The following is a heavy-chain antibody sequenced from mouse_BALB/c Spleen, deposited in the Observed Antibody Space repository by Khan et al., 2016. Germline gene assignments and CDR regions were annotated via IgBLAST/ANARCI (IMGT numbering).Heavy chain of an antibody. J-gene: IGHJ2*01. CDR1: GFTFSSFG. CDR3: GRGDY. V-gene: IGHV5-17*02. CDR2: ISSGSSAI. Sequence: EVELVESGGGLVQPGGSRKLSCAASGFTFSSFGMHWVRQAPEKGLEWVAFISSGSSAIYYADPVKGRFTISRDNHKNTLFLQMTSLRSEDTAMYYCGRGDYWGQGTTLTVSS.